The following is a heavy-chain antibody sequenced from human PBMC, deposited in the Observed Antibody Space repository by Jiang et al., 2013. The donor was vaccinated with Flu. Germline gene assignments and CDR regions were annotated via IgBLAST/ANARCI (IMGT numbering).Heavy chain of an antibody. D-gene: IGHD5-18*01. CDR3: ARHPGPTAMVTGDFDY. CDR2: IYPGDSDT. V-gene: IGHV5-51*01. J-gene: IGHJ4*02. Sequence: GWVRQMPGKGLEWMGIIYPGDSDTRYSPSFQGQVTISADKSISTAYLQWSSLKASDTAMYYCARHPGPTAMVTGDFDYWGQGTLVTVSS.